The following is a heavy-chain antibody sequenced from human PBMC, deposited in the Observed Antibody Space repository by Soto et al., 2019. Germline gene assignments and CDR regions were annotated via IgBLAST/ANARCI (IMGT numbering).Heavy chain of an antibody. J-gene: IGHJ6*02. Sequence: GASVKVSCKASGGTFSSYAISWVRQAPGQGLEWMGGIIPIFGTANYAQKFQGRVTITADESTSTANMELSSLRSEDTAVHHCARERSSGYCSSTSSYTPSGTTWLRYGMDVCRQRPTITVSS. D-gene: IGHD2-2*02. CDR2: IIPIFGTA. V-gene: IGHV1-69*13. CDR1: GGTFSSYA. CDR3: ARERSSGYCSSTSSYTPSGTTWLRYGMDV.